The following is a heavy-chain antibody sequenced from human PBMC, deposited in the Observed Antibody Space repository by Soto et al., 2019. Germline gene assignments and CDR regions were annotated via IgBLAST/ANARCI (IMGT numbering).Heavy chain of an antibody. V-gene: IGHV4-59*01. Sequence: SETLSLTCTVSGGSISSYYWSWIRQPPGKGLEWSGYIYYSGSTNYNPSLKSRVTISVDTSKNQFSLKLSSVIAADTAVYYCARGKGWFGEVFDYWGQGTLVTVSS. CDR1: GGSISSYY. CDR2: IYYSGST. CDR3: ARGKGWFGEVFDY. J-gene: IGHJ4*02. D-gene: IGHD3-10*01.